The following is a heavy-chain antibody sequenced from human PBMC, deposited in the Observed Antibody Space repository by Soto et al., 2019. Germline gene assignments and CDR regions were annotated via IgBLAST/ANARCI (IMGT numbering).Heavy chain of an antibody. CDR3: ARDRNFFHSSGPDS. V-gene: IGHV4-31*03. CDR1: GGSISSGTYY. Sequence: QVQLQESGPGLVKPSQTLFLTCTVSGGSISSGTYYWSWIRQHPGKGLEWIGYISHSGSTYYNPSLASRISIAVDTSKNQCSLRLSSVTAADTAVYYCARDRNFFHSSGPDSWGQGTLVTVSS. CDR2: ISHSGST. J-gene: IGHJ4*02. D-gene: IGHD3-22*01.